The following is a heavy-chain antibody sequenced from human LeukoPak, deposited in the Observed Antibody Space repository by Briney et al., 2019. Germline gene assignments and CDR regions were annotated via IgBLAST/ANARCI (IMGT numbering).Heavy chain of an antibody. Sequence: SVKVSCKASGGTFSSYAISWVRQTPGQGLEWMGGIIPIFGQANYAQKFQGRVTITADESTGTAYMELSSLRSEDTAVYYCARATQSLNWFDPWGQGTLVTVSS. J-gene: IGHJ5*02. CDR3: ARATQSLNWFDP. CDR2: IIPIFGQA. CDR1: GGTFSSYA. V-gene: IGHV1-69*13.